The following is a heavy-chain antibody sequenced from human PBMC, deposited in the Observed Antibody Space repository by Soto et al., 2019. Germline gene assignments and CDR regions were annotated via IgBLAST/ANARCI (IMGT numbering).Heavy chain of an antibody. CDR1: GFTFSSYA. J-gene: IGHJ2*01. D-gene: IGHD6-19*01. CDR2: ISYDGSNK. V-gene: IGHV3-30-3*01. Sequence: QVQLVESGGGLVQPGRSLRLSCAASGFTFSSYAMHWVRQAPGKGLEWVAVISYDGSNKYYADSVKGRFTIARDNSKNTLYLQMNSLRAEDTAVYYCARDGGGIAVAGMGFDLLGRGTLVTVSS. CDR3: ARDGGGIAVAGMGFDL.